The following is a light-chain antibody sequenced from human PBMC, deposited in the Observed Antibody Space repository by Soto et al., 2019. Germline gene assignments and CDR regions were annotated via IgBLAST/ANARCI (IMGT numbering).Light chain of an antibody. CDR1: SSNVGSHT. CDR3: AAWDDSLNGV. Sequence: QSVLTQPPSASGTPGQRVTISCSGSSSNVGSHTVNWYQQVPGTAPKLLIYDNNRRPSGVPDRFSGSKSATSASLAISGLQSDDEAVYYCAAWDDSLNGVFGGGTKVTVL. CDR2: DNN. J-gene: IGLJ2*01. V-gene: IGLV1-44*01.